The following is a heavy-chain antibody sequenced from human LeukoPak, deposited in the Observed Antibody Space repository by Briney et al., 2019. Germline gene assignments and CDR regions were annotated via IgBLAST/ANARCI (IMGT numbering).Heavy chain of an antibody. CDR1: GFTFSSFS. Sequence: GGSLRLSCAASGFTFSSFSMNWVRQAPGKGLEWVSSITSVSSYIYYADSVKGRFTISRDNAKNSLYLQMNSLRAEDTAVYYCAGDGFIAPDYYYYGMDVWGQGTTVTVSS. D-gene: IGHD3-16*02. CDR3: AGDGFIAPDYYYYGMDV. J-gene: IGHJ6*02. V-gene: IGHV3-21*01. CDR2: ITSVSSYI.